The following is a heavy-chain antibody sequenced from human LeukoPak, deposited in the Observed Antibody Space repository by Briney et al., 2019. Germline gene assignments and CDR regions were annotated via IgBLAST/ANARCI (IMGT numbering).Heavy chain of an antibody. J-gene: IGHJ4*02. D-gene: IGHD3-3*01. CDR1: GGSVSSGSFY. Sequence: SETLSLTCTVSGGSVSSGSFYWSWIRQPPGKGLEWIGKIYHSGSTNYNPYLKSRVTISVDTSKNQISLKLSFVTAADTAVYYCARSPQHYDFWSGYSTYFDYWGQGTLVTVSS. CDR2: IYHSGST. V-gene: IGHV4-61*01. CDR3: ARSPQHYDFWSGYSTYFDY.